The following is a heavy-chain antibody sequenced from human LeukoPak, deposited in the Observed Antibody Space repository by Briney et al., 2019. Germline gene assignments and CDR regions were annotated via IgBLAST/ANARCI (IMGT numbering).Heavy chain of an antibody. D-gene: IGHD4-11*01. CDR1: GYTFTSYG. CDR2: ITAYNGNT. CDR3: ASLQPYYYYMDV. Sequence: GASVKVSCKASGYTFTSYGISWVRQAPGQGLEWMGWITAYNGNTNYAQKLQGRVTMTTDTSTSTAYMELRSLRSDDTAVYYCASLQPYYYYMDVWGKGTTVTVSS. V-gene: IGHV1-18*01. J-gene: IGHJ6*03.